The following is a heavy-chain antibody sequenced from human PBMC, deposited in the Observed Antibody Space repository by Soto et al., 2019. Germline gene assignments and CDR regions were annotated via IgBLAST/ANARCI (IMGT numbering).Heavy chain of an antibody. CDR2: ISSSGSTI. Sequence: EVQLVESGGGLVQPGGSLRLSCAASGFTFSSYEMNWVRQAPGKGLEWVSYISSSGSTIYYADSVKGRFTISRDNAKNSLYLQMNSLRAEDTAVYYCAREWELLWGYFDYWGQGTLVTVSS. CDR3: AREWELLWGYFDY. CDR1: GFTFSSYE. D-gene: IGHD1-26*01. V-gene: IGHV3-48*03. J-gene: IGHJ4*02.